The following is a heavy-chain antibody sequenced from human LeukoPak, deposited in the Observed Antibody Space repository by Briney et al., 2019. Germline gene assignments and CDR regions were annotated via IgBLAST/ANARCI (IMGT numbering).Heavy chain of an antibody. CDR3: ARTSGYGTDYGEYDRRFDY. CDR1: GGSFSGYY. V-gene: IGHV4-34*01. D-gene: IGHD4-17*01. J-gene: IGHJ4*02. Sequence: SETLSLTCAVYGGSFSGYYWSWIRQPPGKGLEWIGEINHSGNTNSNPSLKSRVTMSVDTSKNQFSLKLASVTAADTAVYFCARTSGYGTDYGEYDRRFDYWGQGVLVTVSS. CDR2: INHSGNT.